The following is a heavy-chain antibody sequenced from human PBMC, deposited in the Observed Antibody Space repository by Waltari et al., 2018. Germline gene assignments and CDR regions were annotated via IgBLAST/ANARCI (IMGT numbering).Heavy chain of an antibody. V-gene: IGHV1-69*05. D-gene: IGHD3-22*01. Sequence: QVQLVQSGAEVKKPGSSVKVSCKASGGTFSSYAISWVRQAPGQGLEWMGGSIPIFGTANYAQKFQGRVTITTDESTSTAYMELSSLRSEDTAVYYCASYELEYYYDSSGYYLWGQGTLVTVSS. CDR1: GGTFSSYA. CDR3: ASYELEYYYDSSGYYL. J-gene: IGHJ4*02. CDR2: SIPIFGTA.